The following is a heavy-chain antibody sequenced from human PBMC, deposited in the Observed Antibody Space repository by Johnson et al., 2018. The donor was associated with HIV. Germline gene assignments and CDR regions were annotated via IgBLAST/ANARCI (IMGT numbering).Heavy chain of an antibody. D-gene: IGHD2-15*01. CDR2: IKQDGSET. CDR3: ARDGVVVVPGGWGAFDI. CDR1: GFTFSNYW. J-gene: IGHJ3*02. V-gene: IGHV3-7*01. Sequence: VQLVESGGGLVQPGGSLRLSCAASGFTFSNYWMSWVRQAPGKGLEWVANIKQDGSETYYVDSVKGRFTISRDNAKNSLNLQMNSLRAEDTAVYYCARDGVVVVPGGWGAFDIWGQGTLVTVSS.